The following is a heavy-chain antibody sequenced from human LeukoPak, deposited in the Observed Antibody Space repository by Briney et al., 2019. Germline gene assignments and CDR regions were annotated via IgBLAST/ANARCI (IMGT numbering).Heavy chain of an antibody. CDR2: IYSDGSI. V-gene: IGHV3-53*01. D-gene: IGHD1-20*01. CDR3: ARGNWNDGILDY. CDR1: GFTVSRHS. J-gene: IGHJ4*02. Sequence: GGSLRLSCAASGFTVSRHSMNWVRQAPDKGLQWVSVIYSDGSIYYADSVKGRFTISRDNSKNTLYLQMSSLRADDTALYYCARGNWNDGILDYWGQGTLVTVSS.